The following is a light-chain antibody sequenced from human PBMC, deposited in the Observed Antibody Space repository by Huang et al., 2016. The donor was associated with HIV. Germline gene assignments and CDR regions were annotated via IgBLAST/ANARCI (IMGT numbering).Light chain of an antibody. CDR2: SSS. CDR3: QQGYSTPT. J-gene: IGKJ1*01. Sequence: DIQMTQSPSSLSASVGDRVTITCRASQSISRYLNWYKHKPGKAPELLIYSSSSLQSGVPSRFSGSGSGTDFSLTISGLQPEDYATYYCQQGYSTPTFGQGTKVEMK. V-gene: IGKV1-39*01. CDR1: QSISRY.